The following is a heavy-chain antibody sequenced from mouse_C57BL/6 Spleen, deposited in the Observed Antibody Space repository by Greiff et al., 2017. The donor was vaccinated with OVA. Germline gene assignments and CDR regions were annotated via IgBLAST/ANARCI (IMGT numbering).Heavy chain of an antibody. CDR2: ISSGSSTI. D-gene: IGHD2-3*01. CDR3: ARNGWLLRPYFDY. CDR1: GFTFSDYG. J-gene: IGHJ2*01. Sequence: EVMLVESGGGLVKPGGSLKLSCAASGFTFSDYGMHWVRQAPEKGLEWVAYISSGSSTIYYADTVKGRFTISRDNAKNTLFLQMTSLRSDDTAMYYCARNGWLLRPYFDYWGQGTTLTVSS. V-gene: IGHV5-17*01.